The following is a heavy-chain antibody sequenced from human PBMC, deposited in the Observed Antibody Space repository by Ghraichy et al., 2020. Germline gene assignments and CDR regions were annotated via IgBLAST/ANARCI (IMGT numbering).Heavy chain of an antibody. CDR2: ISYDGSNK. CDR1: GFTFSSYG. V-gene: IGHV3-30*18. D-gene: IGHD6-13*01. CDR3: AKDMAAGGKVIDY. J-gene: IGHJ4*02. Sequence: GESLNISCAASGFTFSSYGMHWVRQAPGKGLEWVAVISYDGSNKYYADSVKGRFTISRDNSKNTLYLQMNSLRAEDTAVYYCAKDMAAGGKVIDYWGQGTLVTVSS.